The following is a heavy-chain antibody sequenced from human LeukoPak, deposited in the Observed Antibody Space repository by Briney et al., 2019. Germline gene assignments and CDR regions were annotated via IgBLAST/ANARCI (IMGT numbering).Heavy chain of an antibody. V-gene: IGHV3-23*01. CDR1: GFTFRSYG. Sequence: GGSLRLSCAASGFTFRSYGMTWVRQAPGKGLEWVSAISGSGDSAYYADSVKGRFTISRDNSRNTLYLQMNSLRAGDTAVYYCAKSFRSTSLDYWGQGTLVTVSS. J-gene: IGHJ4*02. CDR2: ISGSGDSA. D-gene: IGHD2-2*01. CDR3: AKSFRSTSLDY.